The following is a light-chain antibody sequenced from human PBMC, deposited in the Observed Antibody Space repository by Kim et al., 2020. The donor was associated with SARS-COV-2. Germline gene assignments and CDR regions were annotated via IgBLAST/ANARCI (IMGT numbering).Light chain of an antibody. V-gene: IGLV7-43*01. CDR2: TTT. CDR3: LLYCDGAWV. Sequence: PAGTVTLTCASSTGAVTSVYYPNWFQQKPGQAPRTLIYTTTNKPSWTPARFSGSLLGGKAALTLSGVQPEDEAEYHCLLYCDGAWVFGGGTQLTVL. CDR1: TGAVTSVYY. J-gene: IGLJ3*02.